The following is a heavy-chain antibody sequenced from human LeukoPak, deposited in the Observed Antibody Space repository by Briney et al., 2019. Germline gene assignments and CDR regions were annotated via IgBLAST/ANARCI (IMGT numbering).Heavy chain of an antibody. CDR1: GGSISDNY. J-gene: IGHJ4*02. CDR3: ARHPFATPFDY. V-gene: IGHV4-59*08. Sequence: SETLSLACTVSGGSISDNYWSWIRQPPGKGLEWIGYAYYSGHTNYNSSLKSRVTMSLDTSKSQFSLRLSSVTAADTAVYFCARHPFATPFDYWGPGTLVTVSS. D-gene: IGHD2-15*01. CDR2: AYYSGHT.